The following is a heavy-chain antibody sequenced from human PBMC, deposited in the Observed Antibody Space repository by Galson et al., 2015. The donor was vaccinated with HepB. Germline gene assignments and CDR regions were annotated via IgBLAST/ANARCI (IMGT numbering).Heavy chain of an antibody. V-gene: IGHV3-23*01. J-gene: IGHJ3*02. CDR3: GKGDQGAFDI. CDR1: GFFFSNYD. D-gene: IGHD2-21*01. Sequence: SLRLSCAASGFFFSNYDMSWVRQAPGKGLEWVSSISGGISYYADSVKGRFTISRDNSKSTLYLQMNSLRAEDTAVYYCGKGDQGAFDIWGQGTMVTVSS. CDR2: ISGGIS.